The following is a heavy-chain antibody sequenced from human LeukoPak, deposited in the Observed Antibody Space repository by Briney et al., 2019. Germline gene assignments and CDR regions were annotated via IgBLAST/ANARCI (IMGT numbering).Heavy chain of an antibody. J-gene: IGHJ6*03. CDR1: GYTFTDYF. CDR3: ARGGSPIFYYYIDV. Sequence: APVKVSCKASGYTFTDYFMHWVRQAPGQGLEWMGWINPNSGGTNYAQRFQGRVTMTRDTSITTTYMELSRLRSDDTAVYYCARGGSPIFYYYIDVWGKGTTVTISS. CDR2: INPNSGGT. D-gene: IGHD2-21*01. V-gene: IGHV1-2*02.